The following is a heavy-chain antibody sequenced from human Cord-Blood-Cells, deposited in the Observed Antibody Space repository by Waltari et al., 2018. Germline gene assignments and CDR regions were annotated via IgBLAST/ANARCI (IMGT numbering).Heavy chain of an antibody. Sequence: EVQLVESGGGLVQPGGSLRRSCAASGFTFSSSELNWVRPAPGKGLEWVSYISSGGSTIYYADSVKGRFTISRDNAKNSLYLQMNSLRAEDTAVYYCARGGGLHWYFDLWGRGTLVTVSS. CDR2: ISSGGSTI. V-gene: IGHV3-48*03. CDR1: GFTFSSSE. CDR3: ARGGGLHWYFDL. J-gene: IGHJ2*01.